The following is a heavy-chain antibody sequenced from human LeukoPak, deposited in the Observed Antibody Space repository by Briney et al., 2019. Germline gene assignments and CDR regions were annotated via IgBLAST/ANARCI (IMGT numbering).Heavy chain of an antibody. CDR2: ISSSGSTI. CDR1: GSTFSSYE. CDR3: AELGITMIGGV. J-gene: IGHJ6*04. Sequence: GSLRLSCAASGSTFSSYEMNWVRQAPGKGLEWVSYISSSGSTIYYADSVKGRFTISRDNAKNSLYLQMNSLRAEDTAVYYCAELGITMIGGVWGKGTTVTISS. V-gene: IGHV3-48*03. D-gene: IGHD3-10*02.